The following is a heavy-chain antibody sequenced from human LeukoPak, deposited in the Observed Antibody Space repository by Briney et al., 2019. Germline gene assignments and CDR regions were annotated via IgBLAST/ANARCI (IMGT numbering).Heavy chain of an antibody. D-gene: IGHD2-15*01. J-gene: IGHJ5*02. V-gene: IGHV4-59*12. Sequence: SETLSLTCTVSGGSISSYYWSWIRQPPGKGLEWIGYIYYSGSTNYNPSLKSRVTISVDTSKNQFSLKLSSVTAADTAVYYCARYSAESPSRWFDPWGQGTLVTVSS. CDR1: GGSISSYY. CDR2: IYYSGST. CDR3: ARYSAESPSRWFDP.